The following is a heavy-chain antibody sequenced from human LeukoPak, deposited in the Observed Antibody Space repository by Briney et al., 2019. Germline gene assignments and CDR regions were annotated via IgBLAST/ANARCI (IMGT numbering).Heavy chain of an antibody. D-gene: IGHD2-15*01. CDR3: ARGRYCSGHNCYFDY. V-gene: IGHV3-48*03. CDR1: EFXFRSYE. Sequence: PGGSLRLSCAASEFXFRSYEMNWVRQAPGKGLEWISYISSTGNTIYYVDSVQGRFTISRDNAKNSLYLQMNSLRVEDTAVYYCARGRYCSGHNCYFDYWGQGTLVTVSS. CDR2: ISSTGNTI. J-gene: IGHJ4*02.